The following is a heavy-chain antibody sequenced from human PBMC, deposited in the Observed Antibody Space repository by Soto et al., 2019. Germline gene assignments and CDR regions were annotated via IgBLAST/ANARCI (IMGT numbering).Heavy chain of an antibody. J-gene: IGHJ6*02. CDR2: IYYSGNT. CDR3: ASSGRDLGSSSPKGKNYYSYYGLDV. Sequence: QVQLQESGPGLVKPSETLSLTCSVSGGSISSYYWSWIRQPPGKGLEWIGYIYYSGNTKYNPSLKSRVTISVDTSKNQVSLKVYSVTAADTALYYCASSGRDLGSSSPKGKNYYSYYGLDVWGQGTTVTVSS. CDR1: GGSISSYY. V-gene: IGHV4-59*01. D-gene: IGHD6-13*01.